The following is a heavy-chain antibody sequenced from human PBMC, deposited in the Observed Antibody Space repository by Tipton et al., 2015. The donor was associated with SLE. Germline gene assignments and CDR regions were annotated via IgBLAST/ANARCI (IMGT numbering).Heavy chain of an antibody. V-gene: IGHV4-38-2*01. J-gene: IGHJ4*01. CDR2: RYHSRST. CDR1: GCSITPGYS. CDR3: ARGGGNRGILYY. D-gene: IGHD4-23*01. Sequence: TLSLTCAVSGCSITPGYSWGWIRHPPVKGLEWTGSRYHSRSTSSHPSHKSRVTISVDTSNNQFSLNLSSVTAADTAVYYCARGGGNRGILYYSGHGTLAAVSS.